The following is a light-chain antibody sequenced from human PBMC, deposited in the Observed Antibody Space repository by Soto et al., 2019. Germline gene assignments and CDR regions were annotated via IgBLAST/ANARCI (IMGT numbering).Light chain of an antibody. CDR1: QSLDNY. CDR2: DAS. V-gene: IGKV3-11*01. Sequence: EIVLTQSPATLSLSPGERATLSCRASQSLDNYLAWYQHKPGQPPRLLIYDASTRATDIPARFSGSGSGTDFTLTIRGLEPEDLAVYYCQQRGRWPSFGGGTKVEIK. CDR3: QQRGRWPS. J-gene: IGKJ4*01.